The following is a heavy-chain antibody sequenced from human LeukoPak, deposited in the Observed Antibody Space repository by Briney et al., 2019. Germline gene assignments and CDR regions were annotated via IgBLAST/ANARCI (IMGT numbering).Heavy chain of an antibody. D-gene: IGHD3-10*01. Sequence: GSLRLSCAASGFTFSSYAMSWVRQAPGKGLEWIGLIYYSGITSYNPSLKSRVTISVDTSRSQFALKLSSVTAADTAVYYCARDGGYGSGSSYYNYWGQGTLVTVSS. CDR1: GFTFSSYA. J-gene: IGHJ4*02. CDR2: IYYSGIT. V-gene: IGHV4-39*06. CDR3: ARDGGYGSGSSYYNY.